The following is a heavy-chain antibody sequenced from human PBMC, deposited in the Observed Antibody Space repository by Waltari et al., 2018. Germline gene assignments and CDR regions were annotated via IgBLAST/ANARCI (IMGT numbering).Heavy chain of an antibody. CDR3: TRERDFGVIIVFGY. CDR2: ISAYSGYT. CDR1: GYTFINYG. J-gene: IGHJ4*02. D-gene: IGHD3-3*01. Sequence: QVQLVQSGAELKKPGASVRVSCKASGYTFINYGISWIRQAPGEGLEWMGWISAYSGYTRYAQNLKDRITMTTDTPTSTAYMELRSLRSDDTAIYYCTRERDFGVIIVFGYWGQGTPVTVSS. V-gene: IGHV1-18*04.